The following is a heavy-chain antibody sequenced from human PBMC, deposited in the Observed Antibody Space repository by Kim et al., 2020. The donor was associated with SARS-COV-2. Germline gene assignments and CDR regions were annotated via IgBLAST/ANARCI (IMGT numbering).Heavy chain of an antibody. V-gene: IGHV4-34*01. Sequence: SETLSLTCAVYGGSFSGYYWSWIRQPPGKGLEWIGEINHSGSTNYNPSLKSRVTISVDTSKNQFSLKLSSVTAADTAVYYCARDEYSGSPDYWGQGTLVTVSS. CDR3: ARDEYSGSPDY. J-gene: IGHJ4*02. D-gene: IGHD1-26*01. CDR1: GGSFSGYY. CDR2: INHSGST.